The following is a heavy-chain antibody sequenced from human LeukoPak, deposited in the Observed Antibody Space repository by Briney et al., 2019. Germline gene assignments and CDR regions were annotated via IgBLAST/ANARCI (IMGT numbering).Heavy chain of an antibody. D-gene: IGHD6-13*01. CDR3: ARGVAAAVTRFDY. J-gene: IGHJ4*02. V-gene: IGHV4-38-2*02. CDR2: IYHSGST. Sequence: PSETLSLTWTVSGYSISSGYYWGWIRQPPGKGVEWIGSIYHSGSTYYNPSLKSRVTISVDTSKNQFSLKLSSVTAADTAVYYCARGVAAAVTRFDYWGQGTLVTVSS. CDR1: GYSISSGYY.